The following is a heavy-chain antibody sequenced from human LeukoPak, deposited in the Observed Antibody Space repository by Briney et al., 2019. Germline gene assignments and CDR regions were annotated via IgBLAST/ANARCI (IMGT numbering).Heavy chain of an antibody. CDR3: ARGSITMVRGVIY. CDR1: GYTLTSYG. CDR2: ISSYNGNT. Sequence: ASVKVSCKASGYTLTSYGISWVRQAPGQGLEWVGWISSYNGNTNYAQNLQGRVTMTTDTSTSTAYMELRSLRSDDTAVYYCARGSITMVRGVIYWGQGTLVTVSS. J-gene: IGHJ4*02. V-gene: IGHV1-18*01. D-gene: IGHD3-10*01.